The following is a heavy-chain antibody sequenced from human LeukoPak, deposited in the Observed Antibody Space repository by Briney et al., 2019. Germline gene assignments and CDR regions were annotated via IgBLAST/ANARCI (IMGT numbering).Heavy chain of an antibody. CDR2: IYPGDSDT. CDR1: GYSFTSYW. Sequence: GESLKISCKGSGYSFTSYWIGWVRQMPGKGLEWMGIIYPGDSDTRYSPSFQGQVTISADKSISPAYLQWGSLKASDTAMYYCARQDFWSGPLGYYYYMDVWGKGTTVTVSS. CDR3: ARQDFWSGPLGYYYYMDV. D-gene: IGHD3-3*01. V-gene: IGHV5-51*01. J-gene: IGHJ6*03.